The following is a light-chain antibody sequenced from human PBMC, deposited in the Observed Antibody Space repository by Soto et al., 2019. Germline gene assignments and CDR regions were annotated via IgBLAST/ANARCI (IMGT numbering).Light chain of an antibody. CDR1: ESISSSY. CDR2: AAS. CDR3: QQYGNSPPWT. Sequence: EIVLTQSPATLSLSPGERATLSCRATESISSSYLAWYQQKPGQAPRLLIYAASSRATGIPDRFSGSGSGTDFTLTTSRLEPEDFAVYYCQQYGNSPPWTFGQGTKVEIK. J-gene: IGKJ1*01. V-gene: IGKV3-20*01.